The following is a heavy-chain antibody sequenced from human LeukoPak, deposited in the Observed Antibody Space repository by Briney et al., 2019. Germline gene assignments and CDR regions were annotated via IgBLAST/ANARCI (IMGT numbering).Heavy chain of an antibody. D-gene: IGHD6-13*01. CDR2: ISYDGSNK. V-gene: IGHV3-30*18. J-gene: IGHJ6*02. CDR3: AKDVAAGYSSSWYPSSYYYGMDV. Sequence: GGSLRLSCAPSGFTFSSYGMHWVRQAPGKGLEWVACISYDGSNKYYADSVKGRFTISRDNSKNTLYLQMNSLRAEDTAVYYCAKDVAAGYSSSWYPSSYYYGMDVWGQGTTVTVSS. CDR1: GFTFSSYG.